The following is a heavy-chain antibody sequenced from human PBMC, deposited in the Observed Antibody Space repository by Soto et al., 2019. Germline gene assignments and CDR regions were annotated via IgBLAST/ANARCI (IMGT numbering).Heavy chain of an antibody. V-gene: IGHV3-48*02. CDR3: ARDDYYDTSGYLALFDY. Sequence: PGGSLRLSCAASGFTFSSYSMNWVRQAPGKGLEWVSYISSSSSTIYYADSVKGRFTISRDNAENSLYLQMNSLRDEDTAVYYCARDDYYDTSGYLALFDYWGQGTLVTVSS. J-gene: IGHJ4*02. CDR2: ISSSSSTI. D-gene: IGHD3-22*01. CDR1: GFTFSSYS.